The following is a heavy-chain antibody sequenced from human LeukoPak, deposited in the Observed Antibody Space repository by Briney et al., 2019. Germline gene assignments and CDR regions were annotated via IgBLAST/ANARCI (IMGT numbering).Heavy chain of an antibody. Sequence: GGSLRLSCAAYGFTFRSYSMNWVRQAPGKGLEWVSYISSSSTTIYYADSVKGRFTISRDNAKNSLYLQMNSLRAEDTAVYYCARDPSSSGWYGYYFDYWGQGTLVSVSS. CDR3: ARDPSSSGWYGYYFDY. V-gene: IGHV3-48*04. CDR1: GFTFRSYS. J-gene: IGHJ4*02. D-gene: IGHD6-19*01. CDR2: ISSSSTTI.